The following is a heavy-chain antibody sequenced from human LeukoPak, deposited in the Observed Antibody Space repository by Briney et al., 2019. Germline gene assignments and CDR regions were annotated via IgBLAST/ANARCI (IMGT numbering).Heavy chain of an antibody. CDR3: ARVRKYSGYYSWYFDL. CDR2: ISSSSSYI. V-gene: IGHV3-21*06. J-gene: IGHJ2*01. D-gene: IGHD5-12*01. Sequence: GGSLRLSCAASGFTFSANSMNWVRQAPGKGLEWVSSISSSSSYIYYADSVKGRFTISRDNAKNSLYLQMNSLSAEDTAVYYCARVRKYSGYYSWYFDLWGRGTLVTVSS. CDR1: GFTFSANS.